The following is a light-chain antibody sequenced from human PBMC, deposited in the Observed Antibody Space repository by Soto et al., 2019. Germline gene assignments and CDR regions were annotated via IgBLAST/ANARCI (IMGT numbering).Light chain of an antibody. V-gene: IGLV2-14*01. CDR2: EVF. Sequence: QSALTQPASVSGSPGQSITISCTGTSSDVGGYNYVSWYQQHPGKVPKLMIYEVFRRPSGISNRFSGSKSGNTASLTISGLQAEDEADYYCCSYTITSTFVFGGGTKVTVI. CDR1: SSDVGGYNY. CDR3: CSYTITSTFV. J-gene: IGLJ2*01.